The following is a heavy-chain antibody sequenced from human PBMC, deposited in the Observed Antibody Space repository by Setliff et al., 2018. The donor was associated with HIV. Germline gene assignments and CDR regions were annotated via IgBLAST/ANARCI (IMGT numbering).Heavy chain of an antibody. V-gene: IGHV3-23*01. CDR3: ARARQWELPATDY. Sequence: GGSLRLSCAASGFTFNSYVMSWVRRTPGKGLEWVSAISGRGDITYYADSMKGRFTISRDNAKNSLYLQMNSLRAEDTVVYYCARARQWELPATDYWGQGTLVTVSS. J-gene: IGHJ4*02. CDR1: GFTFNSYV. CDR2: ISGRGDIT. D-gene: IGHD1-26*01.